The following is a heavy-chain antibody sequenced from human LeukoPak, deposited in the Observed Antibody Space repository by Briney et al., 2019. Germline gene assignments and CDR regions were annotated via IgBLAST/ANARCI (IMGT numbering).Heavy chain of an antibody. V-gene: IGHV1-2*02. Sequence: SVKVSCKASGYTFTGYYMHWVRQAPGQGLEWMGWINPNSGGTNYAQKFQGRVTMTRDTSISTAYMELSRLRSDDTAVYYCARYDYSNLDMAEYFQHWGQGTLVTVSS. CDR2: INPNSGGT. J-gene: IGHJ1*01. CDR3: ARYDYSNLDMAEYFQH. CDR1: GYTFTGYY. D-gene: IGHD4-11*01.